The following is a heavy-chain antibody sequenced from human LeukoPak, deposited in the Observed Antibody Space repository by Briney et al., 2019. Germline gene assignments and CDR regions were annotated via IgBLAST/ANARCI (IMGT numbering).Heavy chain of an antibody. CDR3: AKFATVTGEDAFDI. V-gene: IGHV3-30*18. J-gene: IGHJ3*02. Sequence: GGSLRLSCAASGFTFSSYGMHWVRQAPGKGLERVAVISYDGSNKYYADSVKGRFTISRDNSKNTLYLQMNSLRAEDTAVYYCAKFATVTGEDAFDIWGQGTMVTVSS. CDR2: ISYDGSNK. CDR1: GFTFSSYG. D-gene: IGHD4-17*01.